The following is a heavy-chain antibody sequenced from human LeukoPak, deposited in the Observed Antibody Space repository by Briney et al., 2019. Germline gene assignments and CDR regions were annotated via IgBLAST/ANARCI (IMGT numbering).Heavy chain of an antibody. Sequence: GGSLRLSCATSGFTSSIYGMHWVRQAPGKGLEWLAVIAYDGSYEYYADSVKGRFSISRDDSKKTVYLQMNSLRPEDTALYYCAKDSILDHWGQGTLVTVSS. CDR3: AKDSILDH. J-gene: IGHJ4*02. CDR1: GFTSSIYG. V-gene: IGHV3-30*18. CDR2: IAYDGSYE.